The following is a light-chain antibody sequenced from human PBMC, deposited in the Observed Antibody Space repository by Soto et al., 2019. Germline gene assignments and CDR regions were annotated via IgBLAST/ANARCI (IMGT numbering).Light chain of an antibody. V-gene: IGKV1-33*01. Sequence: IQFTQSPSSLSASVGDSVTITCHASQDISNYLNWYQQKPGKAPKLLIYGASNLETGVPSRFSGSGSGTDFTFTISSLQPEDIATYYCQQYDNLLITFGQGTRLEIK. CDR1: QDISNY. J-gene: IGKJ5*01. CDR2: GAS. CDR3: QQYDNLLIT.